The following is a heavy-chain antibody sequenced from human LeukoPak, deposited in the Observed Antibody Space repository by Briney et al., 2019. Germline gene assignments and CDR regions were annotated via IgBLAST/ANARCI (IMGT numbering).Heavy chain of an antibody. CDR2: IIPLFSST. CDR3: ARDEDSRSYYQGYWCSDL. Sequence: GASVKVSCKASGGTFRPYAISWVRQAPGQGLEWMGGIIPLFSSTKYAQKLQGRLIFTADESMTTVYMELSSLTSEDTAVYYCARDEDSRSYYQGYWCSDLWGRGTLVTVSS. V-gene: IGHV1-69*13. CDR1: GGTFRPYA. D-gene: IGHD1-26*01. J-gene: IGHJ2*01.